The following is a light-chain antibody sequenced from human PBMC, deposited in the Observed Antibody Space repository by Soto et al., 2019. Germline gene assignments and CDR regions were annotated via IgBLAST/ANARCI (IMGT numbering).Light chain of an antibody. Sequence: EIVLTHSPGTLSLSPGERSTLSCRASQSVSNNYLAWYQQKPGQAPRLLIYGASTRATAIPARFSGSGSGTDFTLTVSSLQPEDFAVYYCQHDYNLLTFGGGTKVDI. CDR2: GAS. J-gene: IGKJ4*01. CDR1: QSVSNNY. CDR3: QHDYNLLT. V-gene: IGKV3D-7*01.